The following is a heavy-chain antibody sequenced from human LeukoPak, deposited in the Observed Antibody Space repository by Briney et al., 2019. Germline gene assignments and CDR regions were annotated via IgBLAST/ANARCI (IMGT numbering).Heavy chain of an antibody. Sequence: GGSLRLSCAASGFTFSSYSMNWVRQAPGKGLEWVSSISSSSSYIYYADSVKGRFTISRDNAKNSLYLQMNSLRAEDTAVYYCATRYSSSWPSFDYWGQGTLVTVSS. D-gene: IGHD6-13*01. CDR2: ISSSSSYI. CDR3: ATRYSSSWPSFDY. CDR1: GFTFSSYS. J-gene: IGHJ4*02. V-gene: IGHV3-21*01.